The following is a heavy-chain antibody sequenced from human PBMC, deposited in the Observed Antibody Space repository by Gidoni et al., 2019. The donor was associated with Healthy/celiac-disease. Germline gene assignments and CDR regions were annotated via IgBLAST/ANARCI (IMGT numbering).Heavy chain of an antibody. J-gene: IGHJ5*02. D-gene: IGHD6-6*01. CDR2: INHSGST. Sequence: QVQLQQWGAGLLKPSETMSLTCAVYGGSFSGHYWSWSRQPPGKGLEWIGEINHSGSTNYNPSLKSRVTISVDTSKNQFSLKLSSVTAADTAVYYCARGPDSSSPSQRDWFDPWGQGTLVTVSS. V-gene: IGHV4-34*01. CDR1: GGSFSGHY. CDR3: ARGPDSSSPSQRDWFDP.